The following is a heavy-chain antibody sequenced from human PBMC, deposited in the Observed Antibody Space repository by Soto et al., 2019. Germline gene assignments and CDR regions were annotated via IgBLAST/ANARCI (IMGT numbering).Heavy chain of an antibody. CDR1: GGSISSYY. J-gene: IGHJ6*02. CDR3: ARDSLHYGGASDYGMDV. D-gene: IGHD4-17*01. V-gene: IGHV4-59*01. CDR2: IYYSGST. Sequence: QVQLQESGPGLVKPSETLSLTCTVSGGSISSYYWSWIRQPPGKGLEWIGYIYYSGSTNYNPSLKSRVTISVDTSKNQFSLKLSSVTAADTAVYYCARDSLHYGGASDYGMDVWGQGTTVTVSS.